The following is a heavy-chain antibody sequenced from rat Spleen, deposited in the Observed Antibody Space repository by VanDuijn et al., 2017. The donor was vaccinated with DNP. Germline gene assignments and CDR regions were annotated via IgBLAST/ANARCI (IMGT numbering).Heavy chain of an antibody. V-gene: IGHV5-27*01. Sequence: EVQLVESGGGLVQPGRSLKLSCAASGFTFSDYYMAWVRQAPTKGLEWVASISSGGGSTYYRDSVKGRFTISRDNAKSTLYLQMDSLRSEDTATYYCATDGLQFNYGGYDYWGQGVMVTVSS. D-gene: IGHD1-11*01. CDR3: ATDGLQFNYGGYDY. CDR1: GFTFSDYY. CDR2: ISSGGGST. J-gene: IGHJ2*01.